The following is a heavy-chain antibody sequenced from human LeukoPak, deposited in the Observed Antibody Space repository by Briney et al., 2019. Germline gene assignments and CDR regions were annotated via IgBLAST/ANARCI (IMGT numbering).Heavy chain of an antibody. J-gene: IGHJ4*02. V-gene: IGHV4-4*07. CDR3: ASSATTVDPFDY. Sequence: KPSETLSLTCTVSGGSINSYYWSWIRQPAGKGLEWIGRIYTSGSTNYNPSLKSRVTMSVDTSKNQFSLKLSSVTAADTAVYYCASSATTVDPFDYRGQGTLVTVSS. CDR2: IYTSGST. CDR1: GGSINSYY. D-gene: IGHD4-23*01.